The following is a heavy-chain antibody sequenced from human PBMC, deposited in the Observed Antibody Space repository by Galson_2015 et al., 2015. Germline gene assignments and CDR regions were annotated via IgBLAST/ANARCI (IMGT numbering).Heavy chain of an antibody. CDR2: INPNGGTT. V-gene: IGHV1-46*04. D-gene: IGHD3-10*01. J-gene: IGHJ4*02. Sequence: SVKVSCKASGYTFTSYYIHWVRQAPGQGLEWMGIINPNGGTTTYAQKLQGRVTVTRDTSTSTVYVELSSLISEDTAVYYCARDKLGFGEVKDYYFDYWGQGTLVTVSS. CDR1: GYTFTSYY. CDR3: ARDKLGFGEVKDYYFDY.